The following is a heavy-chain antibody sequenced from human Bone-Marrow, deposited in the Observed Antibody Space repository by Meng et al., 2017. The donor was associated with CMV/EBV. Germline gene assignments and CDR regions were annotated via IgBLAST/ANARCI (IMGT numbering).Heavy chain of an antibody. CDR2: IKQDGSEK. CDR3: ARGFTRFDP. Sequence: GESLKISCTVSGGSISDYYWNWVRQAPGKGLEWVANIKQDGSEKHYVDSVKGRFTISRDNAKKSLYLQMNSLRAEDTAVYYCARGFTRFDPWGQGTLVTVSS. D-gene: IGHD2-2*01. V-gene: IGHV3-7*01. CDR1: GGSISDYY. J-gene: IGHJ5*02.